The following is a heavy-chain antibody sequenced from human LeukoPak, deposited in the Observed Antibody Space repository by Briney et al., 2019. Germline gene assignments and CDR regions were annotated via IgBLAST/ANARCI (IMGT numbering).Heavy chain of an antibody. D-gene: IGHD2-15*01. CDR3: ARHLEAVVVVAA. CDR2: IYYSGST. CDR1: GGSISSSSYY. Sequence: PSETLSLTCTVSGGSISSSSYYWSWIRQPPGKGLEWIGSIYYSGSTYYNPSLKSRVTISVDTSKNQFSLKLSSVTAADTAVYYCARHLEAVVVVAAWGQGTMVTASS. V-gene: IGHV4-39*01. J-gene: IGHJ3*01.